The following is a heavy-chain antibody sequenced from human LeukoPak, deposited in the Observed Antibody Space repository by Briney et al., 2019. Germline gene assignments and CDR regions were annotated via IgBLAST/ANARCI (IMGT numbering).Heavy chain of an antibody. CDR3: AREVPSTTGTTHGIMVY. J-gene: IGHJ4*02. V-gene: IGHV1-69*04. CDR2: IIPILGIA. D-gene: IGHD1-1*01. CDR1: GGTFSSYA. Sequence: GASVKVSCKASGGTFSSYAISWVRQAPGQGLEWMGRIIPILGIANYAQKFQGRATITADKSTSTAYMELSSLRSEDTAVYYCAREVPSTTGTTHGIMVYWGQGTLVTVSS.